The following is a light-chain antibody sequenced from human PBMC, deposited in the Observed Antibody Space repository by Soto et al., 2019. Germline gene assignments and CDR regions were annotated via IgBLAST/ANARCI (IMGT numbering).Light chain of an antibody. V-gene: IGLV3-21*04. CDR2: YDS. Sequence: SYELTQPPSVSVAPGKTARITCGGNNIGSKSVHWYQQKPGQAPVLVIYYDSDRPSGIPERFSGSKSGNTATLTISRVEAGDEADYYCQLWDSSSDPYVVFGGGTKLTVL. J-gene: IGLJ2*01. CDR1: NIGSKS. CDR3: QLWDSSSDPYVV.